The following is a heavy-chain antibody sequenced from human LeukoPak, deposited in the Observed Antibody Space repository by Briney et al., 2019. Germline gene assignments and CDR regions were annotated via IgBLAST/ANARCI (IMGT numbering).Heavy chain of an antibody. V-gene: IGHV4-34*01. D-gene: IGHD3-10*01. J-gene: IGHJ6*02. Sequence: PSETLSLTCAVYGGSLSGYYWSWIRQPPGKGLEWIGEINHSGSTNYNPSLKSRVTISVDTSKNQFSLKLSSVTAADTAVYYCARGWYYYGSGTLGMDVWGQGTTVTVSS. CDR1: GGSLSGYY. CDR2: INHSGST. CDR3: ARGWYYYGSGTLGMDV.